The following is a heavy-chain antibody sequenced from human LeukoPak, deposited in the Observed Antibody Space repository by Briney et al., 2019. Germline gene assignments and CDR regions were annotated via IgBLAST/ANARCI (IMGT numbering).Heavy chain of an antibody. V-gene: IGHV5-51*01. D-gene: IGHD3-22*01. Sequence: GESLQISCKGSGYSFTSYWIGWVRRMPGRGLEWMGSIYPGDSDTRYSPSFQGQVTISADKSISTAYLQWSSLKASDTAMYYCATNTGDSSGYYIYWGQGTLVTVSS. CDR2: IYPGDSDT. CDR1: GYSFTSYW. CDR3: ATNTGDSSGYYIY. J-gene: IGHJ4*02.